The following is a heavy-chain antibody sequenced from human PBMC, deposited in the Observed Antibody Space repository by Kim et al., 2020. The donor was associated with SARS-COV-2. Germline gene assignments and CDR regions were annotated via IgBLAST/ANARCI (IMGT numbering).Heavy chain of an antibody. D-gene: IGHD2-2*02. V-gene: IGHV4-59*02. CDR2: VSHSGST. CDR3: ARGHYTMNFGLDV. Sequence: SETLSLTCSVSDVSVSYSYWHWIRQSPGKGLEWIGYVSHSGSTDYSSSFKSRVTMSVDTSKNKFSLKVTSVTSADSAVYYCARGHYTMNFGLDVWGQGTSVTVSS. CDR1: DVSVSYSY. J-gene: IGHJ6*02.